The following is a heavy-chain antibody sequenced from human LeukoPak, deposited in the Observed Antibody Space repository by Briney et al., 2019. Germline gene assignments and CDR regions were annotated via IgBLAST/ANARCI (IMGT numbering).Heavy chain of an antibody. V-gene: IGHV3-74*01. J-gene: IGHJ6*03. Sequence: GGSLRLSCAASGFNFSSYNMNWVRQAPGKGLVWVSRINSDGSRTDYADSVKGRFISSRDNAKNTLYLQVNSLRAEGTAVYFCARGHFDYDSTTYYYGGPMDVWGKGTTVTISS. D-gene: IGHD3-22*01. CDR3: ARGHFDYDSTTYYYGGPMDV. CDR1: GFNFSSYN. CDR2: INSDGSRT.